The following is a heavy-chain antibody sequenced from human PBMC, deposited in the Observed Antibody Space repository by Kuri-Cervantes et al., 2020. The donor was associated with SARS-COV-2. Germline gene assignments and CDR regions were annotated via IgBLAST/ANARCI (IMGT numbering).Heavy chain of an antibody. Sequence: LSLTCAASGFTFSSYEMNWVRQAPGKGLEWVSYISSSGSTIYYADSVKGRFTISRDNAKNSLYLQMNSLRAEDTAVYYCASSIASGAFDIWGQGTMVTDSS. D-gene: IGHD1-26*01. CDR2: ISSSGSTI. CDR1: GFTFSSYE. V-gene: IGHV3-48*03. J-gene: IGHJ3*02. CDR3: ASSIASGAFDI.